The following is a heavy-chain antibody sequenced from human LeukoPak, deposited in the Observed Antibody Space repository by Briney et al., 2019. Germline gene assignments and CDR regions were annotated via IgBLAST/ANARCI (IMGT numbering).Heavy chain of an antibody. Sequence: GGSLRLSCAASGFTFSDYYMSWIRQAPGKGLEWVSYISSSGSTIYYADSVKGRFTISRDNAKNSLYLQMNSLRAEDTAVYYCARAFYSVRSGWYIPGDYYYYMDVWGKGTTVTVSS. J-gene: IGHJ6*03. CDR3: ARAFYSVRSGWYIPGDYYYYMDV. CDR1: GFTFSDYY. D-gene: IGHD6-19*01. CDR2: ISSSGSTI. V-gene: IGHV3-11*04.